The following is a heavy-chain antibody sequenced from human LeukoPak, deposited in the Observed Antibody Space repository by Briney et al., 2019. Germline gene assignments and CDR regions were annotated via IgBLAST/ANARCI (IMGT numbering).Heavy chain of an antibody. V-gene: IGHV3-30*02. J-gene: IGHJ4*02. CDR1: GFSFSSYG. CDR3: ARPVGANGY. D-gene: IGHD1-26*01. Sequence: GGSLRLFCAASGFSFSSYGMNWVRQAPGKGLEWVAFIRYDGSNKYYADSVKGRFTISRDNAKNSLYLQMNSLRAEDTAVYYCARPVGANGYWGQGTLVTVSS. CDR2: IRYDGSNK.